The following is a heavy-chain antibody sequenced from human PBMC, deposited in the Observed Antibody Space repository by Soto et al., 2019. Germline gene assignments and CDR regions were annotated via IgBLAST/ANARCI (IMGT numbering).Heavy chain of an antibody. CDR3: WKRRGAGGHFDY. Sequence: DVQLLESGGGLVQPGGSLRLSCAASGFTFSSYAMGWVRQGPGKGLEWVAVVSIGGSTHYADSVRGRFTISRDNSKNPLALQKNSLTTEDTAVYFWWKRRGAGGHFDYWGQGALVTVSS. CDR1: GFTFSSYA. V-gene: IGHV3-23*01. CDR2: VSIGGST. J-gene: IGHJ4*02. D-gene: IGHD2-15*01.